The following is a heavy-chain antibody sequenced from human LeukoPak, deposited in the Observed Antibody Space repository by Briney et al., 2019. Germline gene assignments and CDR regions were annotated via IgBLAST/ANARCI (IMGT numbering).Heavy chain of an antibody. Sequence: PSETLPLTCAVYGGSFCGYYWSWIRQPPGKGLEWIGEINHSGSTNYNPSLKSRVTISVDTSKNQFSLKLSSVTAADTAVYYCARATGYGYSGGVSDYWGQGTLVTVSS. CDR1: GGSFCGYY. CDR2: INHSGST. CDR3: ARATGYGYSGGVSDY. J-gene: IGHJ4*02. V-gene: IGHV4-34*01. D-gene: IGHD5-18*01.